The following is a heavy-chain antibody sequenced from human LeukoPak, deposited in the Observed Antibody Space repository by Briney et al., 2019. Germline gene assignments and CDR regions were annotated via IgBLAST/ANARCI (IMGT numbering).Heavy chain of an antibody. V-gene: IGHV4-34*01. CDR3: ARYYDFWSGYYKDYLDY. D-gene: IGHD3-3*01. CDR2: INHSGST. J-gene: IGHJ4*02. Sequence: SETLSLTCAVYGGSFSGYYWSWIRQPPGKGLEWIGEINHSGSTNYNPSLKSRVTISVDTSKNQFSLKLSSVTAADTAVYYCARYYDFWSGYYKDYLDYWGQGTLVTVSS. CDR1: GGSFSGYY.